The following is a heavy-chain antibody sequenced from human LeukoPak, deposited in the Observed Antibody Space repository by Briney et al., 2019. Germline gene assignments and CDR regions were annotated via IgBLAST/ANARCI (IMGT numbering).Heavy chain of an antibody. CDR1: GYTFTSYY. J-gene: IGHJ4*02. CDR2: INPNSGGT. V-gene: IGHV1-2*02. D-gene: IGHD6-19*01. CDR3: YSSGRYSWGTGSSNDY. Sequence: ASVKVSCKASGYTFTSYYLHWVRQAPGQGLEWMGWINPNSGGTNYAQKFQGRITMTTDTSTSTAYMELRSLRSDDTAVKMGYSSGRYSWGTGSSNDYWGQGTLVTVSS.